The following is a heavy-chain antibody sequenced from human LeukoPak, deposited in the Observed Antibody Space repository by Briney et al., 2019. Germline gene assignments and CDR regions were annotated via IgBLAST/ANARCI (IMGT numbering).Heavy chain of an antibody. J-gene: IGHJ4*02. CDR2: IGKDGSEK. CDR1: GFTFINRW. V-gene: IGHV3-7*01. Sequence: PGGSLRLSCAASGFTFINRWMNWVRQAPGKGLEWVANIGKDGSEKNYVDSVKGRFTISRDNAKSSMYLQMNSLRAEDTAVYYCVREGDYVWGDYRSLDYWGQGTLVTVSS. D-gene: IGHD3-16*02. CDR3: VREGDYVWGDYRSLDY.